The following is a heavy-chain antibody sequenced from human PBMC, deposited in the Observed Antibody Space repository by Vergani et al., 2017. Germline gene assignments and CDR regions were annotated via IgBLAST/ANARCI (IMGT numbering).Heavy chain of an antibody. V-gene: IGHV3-30*03. CDR2: ISYDGNKK. J-gene: IGHJ4*02. CDR1: GFPFSDYG. D-gene: IGHD6-19*01. Sequence: QVQLVESGGGEVQPGRSLRLSCSAAGFPFSDYGVHWVRQAPGKGLEWVSVISYDGNKKNYADSVKGRFTISRDYSKNTLYLEMNALRAEDTAVYYCARHGGSGWSLDYWGQGTLVTVSS. CDR3: ARHGGSGWSLDY.